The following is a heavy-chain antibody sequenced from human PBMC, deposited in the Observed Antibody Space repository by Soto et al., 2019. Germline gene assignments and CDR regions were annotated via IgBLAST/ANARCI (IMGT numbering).Heavy chain of an antibody. J-gene: IGHJ6*02. Sequence: SQRLPCAASEFTFISYAMSCVRQAPGKGLEWVSAISGSGGSTYYADSVKGRFTISRDNSKNTLYLQMNSLRAEDTAVYYCAKAMTTVPLYYYYGMDVWGQGTTVTVSS. V-gene: IGHV3-23*01. CDR3: AKAMTTVPLYYYYGMDV. D-gene: IGHD4-4*01. CDR1: EFTFISYA. CDR2: ISGSGGST.